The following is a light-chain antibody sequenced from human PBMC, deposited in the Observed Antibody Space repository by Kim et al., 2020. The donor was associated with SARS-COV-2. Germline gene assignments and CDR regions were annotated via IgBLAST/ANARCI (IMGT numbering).Light chain of an antibody. Sequence: SYELTQPPSVSVSPGQTARITCSGDAFPKKYGYWYQQKSGQSPVLVIYQDSKRPSGIPERFSGSNSGNTATLTISGTQAMDEADYYCQAWDSSTHWVFGGWTQLTVL. CDR2: QDS. CDR1: AFPKKY. V-gene: IGLV3-1*01. J-gene: IGLJ3*02. CDR3: QAWDSSTHWV.